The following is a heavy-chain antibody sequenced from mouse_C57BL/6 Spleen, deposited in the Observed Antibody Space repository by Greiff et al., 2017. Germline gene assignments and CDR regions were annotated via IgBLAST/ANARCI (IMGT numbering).Heavy chain of an antibody. J-gene: IGHJ4*01. CDR2: IDPETGGT. V-gene: IGHV1-15*01. D-gene: IGHD1-1*01. CDR1: GYTFTDYE. Sequence: QVQLQQSGAELVRPGASVTLSCKASGYTFTDYEMHWVKQTPVHGLEWIGAIDPETGGTAYNQKFKGKAILTADKSSSTAYMELRSLTSEDSAVYYCTRPSPCDYCSSTYAMDYWGQGTSVTVSS. CDR3: TRPSPCDYCSSTYAMDY.